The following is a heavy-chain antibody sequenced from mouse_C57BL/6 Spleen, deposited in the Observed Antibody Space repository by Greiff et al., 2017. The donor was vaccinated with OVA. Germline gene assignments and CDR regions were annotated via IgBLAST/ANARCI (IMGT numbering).Heavy chain of an antibody. D-gene: IGHD2-2*01. CDR3: ARSLYGYDGSWFAY. CDR1: GYAFTNYL. V-gene: IGHV1-54*01. CDR2: INPGSGGT. J-gene: IGHJ3*01. Sequence: VQLQQPGAELVKPGTSVKVSCKASGYAFTNYLIEWVKQRPGQGLEWIGVINPGSGGTNYNEKFKGKATLTADKSSSTAYMQLSSLTSEDSAVYFCARSLYGYDGSWFAYWGQGTLVTVSA.